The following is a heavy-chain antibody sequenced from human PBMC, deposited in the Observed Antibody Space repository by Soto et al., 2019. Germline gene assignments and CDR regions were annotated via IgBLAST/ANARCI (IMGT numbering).Heavy chain of an antibody. Sequence: VGSLRLSCAASRCTFSSYGMSWVRQSPGKGLEWVTFISYDGSKTYYADSVKGRFTISRDDSKNTLYLQMNNLRGEDTALYYCAKEGEMATSSQYFFDYWGLGILVTVSS. V-gene: IGHV3-30*18. CDR3: AKEGEMATSSQYFFDY. CDR2: ISYDGSKT. D-gene: IGHD5-12*01. J-gene: IGHJ4*02. CDR1: RCTFSSYG.